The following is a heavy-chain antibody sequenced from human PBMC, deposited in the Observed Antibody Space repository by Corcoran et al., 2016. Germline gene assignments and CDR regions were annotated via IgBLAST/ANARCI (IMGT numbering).Heavy chain of an antibody. J-gene: IGHJ1*01. V-gene: IGHV3-7*01. CDR1: GFTFSSYW. CDR2: IKQDGSEK. D-gene: IGHD3-10*01. CDR3: ATEIALERWFGFPH. Sequence: EVQLVESGGGLVQPGGSLRLSCAASGFTFSSYWMSWVRQAPGKGLEWVANIKQDGSEKYYVDSVKGRFTISRDNAKNSLYLQMNSLRAEETAVYYCATEIALERWFGFPHWGQGTLVTVSS.